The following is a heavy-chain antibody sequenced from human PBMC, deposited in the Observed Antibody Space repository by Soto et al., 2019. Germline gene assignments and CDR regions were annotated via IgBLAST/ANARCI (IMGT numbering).Heavy chain of an antibody. CDR2: INPFDGSR. J-gene: IGHJ6*02. CDR1: GYIFTSYY. V-gene: IGHV1-46*01. D-gene: IGHD6-13*01. CDR3: ARDHSSPTEYYYYGMDV. Sequence: RASVKVSCKASGYIFTSYYIHWVRQAPGQGLEWMGWINPFDGSRMFAQSFQGRVTMTRDTSTSTVYMEVSSLRSEDTAVYYCARDHSSPTEYYYYGMDVWGQGTTVTVSS.